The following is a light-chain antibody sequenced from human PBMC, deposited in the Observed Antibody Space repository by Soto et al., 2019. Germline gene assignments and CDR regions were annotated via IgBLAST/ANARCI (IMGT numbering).Light chain of an antibody. Sequence: EVVIAQSPTSPSASPGERVTLSCRASQNIRSSLAWYQQRPGQAPRLLIYGASSRATGIPDRFSGSGSGTDFTLTISSLQSEDFAVYYCQQFHNWPPITFGQGTRLEIK. V-gene: IGKV3D-15*01. CDR2: GAS. CDR3: QQFHNWPPIT. J-gene: IGKJ5*01. CDR1: QNIRSS.